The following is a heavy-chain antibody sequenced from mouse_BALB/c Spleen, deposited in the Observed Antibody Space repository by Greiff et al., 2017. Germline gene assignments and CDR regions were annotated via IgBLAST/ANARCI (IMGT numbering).Heavy chain of an antibody. D-gene: IGHD4-1*01. CDR1: GFTFSSFG. V-gene: IGHV5-17*02. J-gene: IGHJ4*01. CDR2: ISSGSSTI. Sequence: EVMLVESGGGLVQPGGSRKLSCAASGFTFSSFGMHWVRQAPEKGLEWVAYISSGSSTIYYADTVKGRFTISRDNPKNTLFLQMTSLRSEDTAMYYCAKSYWDVYAMDYWGQGTSVTVSS. CDR3: AKSYWDVYAMDY.